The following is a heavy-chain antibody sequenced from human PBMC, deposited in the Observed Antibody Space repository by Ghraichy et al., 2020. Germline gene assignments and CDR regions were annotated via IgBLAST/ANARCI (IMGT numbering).Heavy chain of an antibody. CDR1: GYSFTSYW. V-gene: IGHV5-51*01. J-gene: IGHJ6*02. Sequence: GESLKISCKGSGYSFTSYWIGWVRQMPGKGLEWMGIIYPGDSDTRYSPSFQGQVTISADKSISTAYLQWSSLKASDTAMYYCARIAAAGTHYYYGMDVWGQGTTVTVSS. D-gene: IGHD6-13*01. CDR2: IYPGDSDT. CDR3: ARIAAAGTHYYYGMDV.